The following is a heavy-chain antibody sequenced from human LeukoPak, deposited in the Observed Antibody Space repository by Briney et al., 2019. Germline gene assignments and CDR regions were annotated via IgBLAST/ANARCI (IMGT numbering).Heavy chain of an antibody. Sequence: GGSLRRSCAASGFTFSSYWMSWVRQAPGKGLEWVANIKQDGSEKYYVDSVKGRFTISRDNAKNSLYLQMNSLRAEDTAVYYCARDSGYGDYLYYYYYGMDVWGQGTTVTVSS. D-gene: IGHD4-17*01. V-gene: IGHV3-7*01. CDR1: GFTFSSYW. CDR2: IKQDGSEK. J-gene: IGHJ6*02. CDR3: ARDSGYGDYLYYYYYGMDV.